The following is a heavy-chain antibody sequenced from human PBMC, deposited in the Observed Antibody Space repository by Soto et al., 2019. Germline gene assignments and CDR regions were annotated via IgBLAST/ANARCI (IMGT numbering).Heavy chain of an antibody. CDR1: GGTFSSYA. J-gene: IGHJ6*02. V-gene: IGHV1-69*12. Sequence: QVQLVQSGAEVKKPGSSVKVSCKASGGTFSSYAISWVRQAPGQGLEWMGGIIPIFGTADYAQKFQGRVRITAGESTSTAYMELSSLRSEDTAVYYCASHSSLRGYCISTSCYGYYYGMDVWGQGTTVTVSS. CDR2: IIPIFGTA. CDR3: ASHSSLRGYCISTSCYGYYYGMDV. D-gene: IGHD2-2*01.